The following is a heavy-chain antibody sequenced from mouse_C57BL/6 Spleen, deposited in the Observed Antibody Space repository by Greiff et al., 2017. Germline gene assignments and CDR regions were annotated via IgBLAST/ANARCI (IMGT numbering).Heavy chain of an antibody. CDR3: ARAYGYFYAMDY. CDR1: GYSITSGDD. D-gene: IGHD2-2*01. J-gene: IGHJ4*01. V-gene: IGHV3-1*01. CDR2: ISYSGST. Sequence: EVQGVESGPGMVKPSQSLSLTCTVTGYSITSGDDWHWIRHFPGNKLEWMGYISYSGSTNYNPSLKSRISITHDTSKNQFFLKLNSVTTEDTATYYCARAYGYFYAMDYWGKGASVTVAS.